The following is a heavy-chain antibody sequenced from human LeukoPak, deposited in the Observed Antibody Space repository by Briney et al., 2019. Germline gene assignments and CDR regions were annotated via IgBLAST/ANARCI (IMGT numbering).Heavy chain of an antibody. CDR3: AKRKDSGGYYFFDY. V-gene: IGHV3-23*01. CDR2: VSGGGGST. Sequence: GGSLRLSCAASGFTFSTYAMTWVRQAAGKGLEWVSGVSGGGGSTYYADSVKGRFTISRDNSKNTLYLQMNSLRAEDTAVYYCAKRKDSGGYYFFDYWGQGTLVTVSS. J-gene: IGHJ4*02. D-gene: IGHD3-22*01. CDR1: GFTFSTYA.